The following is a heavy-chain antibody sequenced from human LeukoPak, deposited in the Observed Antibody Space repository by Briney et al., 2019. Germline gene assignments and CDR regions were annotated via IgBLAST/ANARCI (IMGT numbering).Heavy chain of an antibody. CDR1: GFTFNNYW. CDR3: ARDIPGGASFLDQ. CDR2: IHESGSYQ. D-gene: IGHD5-18*01. J-gene: IGHJ5*02. Sequence: GGSLRLSCAASGFTFNNYWMTWVRQAPGKGLEWVAHIHESGSYQNYVDSVRGRFTVSRDDTKRVLYLQMDSLRAEDTAVYYCARDIPGGASFLDQWGQGTLVTVSS. V-gene: IGHV3-7*01.